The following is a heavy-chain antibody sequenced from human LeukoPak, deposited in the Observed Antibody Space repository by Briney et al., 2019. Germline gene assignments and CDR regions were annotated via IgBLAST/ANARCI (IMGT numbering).Heavy chain of an antibody. J-gene: IGHJ4*02. V-gene: IGHV1-46*01. CDR1: GYTFTTYG. D-gene: IGHD2-2*01. CDR2: INPSGGTT. CDR3: ATRGIYCSTTTCPFDY. Sequence: ASVKVSCKASGYTFTTYGISWVRQAPGQGLEWMGVINPSGGTTGYAQKFQGRVTMTRDTSTSTVYMELSSLRSEDTAVYYCATRGIYCSTTTCPFDYWGQGTLVTVSP.